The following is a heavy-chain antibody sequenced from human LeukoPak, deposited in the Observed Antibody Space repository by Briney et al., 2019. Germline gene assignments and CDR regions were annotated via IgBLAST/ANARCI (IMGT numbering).Heavy chain of an antibody. J-gene: IGHJ4*02. CDR2: INPNSGGT. CDR3: ARVLGYQPLLYSDY. Sequence: ASVKVSCKASGYTFTGYYMHWVRQAPGQGLEWMGWINPNSGGTNYAQKFQGRVTMTRDTSISTAYMELSRLRSDDTAVYYCARVLGYQPLLYSDYWGQGTLVTVSS. CDR1: GYTFTGYY. V-gene: IGHV1-2*02. D-gene: IGHD2-2*01.